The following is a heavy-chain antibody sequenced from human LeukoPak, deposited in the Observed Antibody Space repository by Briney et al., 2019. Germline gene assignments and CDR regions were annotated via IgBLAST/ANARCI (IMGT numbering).Heavy chain of an antibody. Sequence: PSETLSLTCAVSGDSISTNVYYWGWIRQPPGKGLEWIGSIYYSGHTYYNESLKSRVTLSIDRSNNQFSLRLNSVTAADTAMYYCARVRCTQLKFVFDPWGLGTVVSVSS. J-gene: IGHJ5*02. CDR1: GDSISTNVYY. CDR2: IYYSGHT. D-gene: IGHD1-1*01. CDR3: ARVRCTQLKFVFDP. V-gene: IGHV4-39*07.